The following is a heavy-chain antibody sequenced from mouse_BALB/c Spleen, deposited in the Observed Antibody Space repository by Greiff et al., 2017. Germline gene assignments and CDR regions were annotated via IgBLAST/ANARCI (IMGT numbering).Heavy chain of an antibody. CDR1: GYTFTSYW. CDR2: IYPGDGDT. CDR3: AREGVRRFDY. Sequence: VQLQESGAELARPGASVKLSCKASGYTFTSYWMQWVKQRPGQGLEWIGAIYPGDGDTRYTQKFKGKATLTADKSSSTAYMQLSSLASEDSAVYYCAREGVRRFDYWGQGTTLTVSS. J-gene: IGHJ2*01. D-gene: IGHD2-14*01. V-gene: IGHV1-87*01.